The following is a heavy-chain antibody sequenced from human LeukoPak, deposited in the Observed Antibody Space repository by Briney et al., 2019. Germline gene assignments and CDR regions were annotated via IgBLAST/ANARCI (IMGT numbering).Heavy chain of an antibody. V-gene: IGHV4-38-2*02. CDR2: IYHSGST. CDR1: GYSISSGYY. Sequence: PSETLSLTCTVSGYSISSGYYWGWIRQPPGKGLEWIGSIYHSGSTDYNPSLKSRVTISVDTSKNQFSLKLSSVTAADTAVYYCARLGYSNGWYTIDYWGQGTLVTVSS. J-gene: IGHJ4*02. CDR3: ARLGYSNGWYTIDY. D-gene: IGHD6-19*01.